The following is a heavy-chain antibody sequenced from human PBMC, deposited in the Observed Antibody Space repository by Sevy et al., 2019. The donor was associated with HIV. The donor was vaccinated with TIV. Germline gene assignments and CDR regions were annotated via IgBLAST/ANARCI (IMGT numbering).Heavy chain of an antibody. CDR1: GFTSSSYA. D-gene: IGHD3-9*01. Sequence: GGSLRLSCAASGFTSSSYAMSWVRQPPGRGLEWVSTLSDSGVSTYYADSVKGRFTISRDNSKNILYLQMNSLRAEDTAVYYCARDRATSATGTLFDYWGQGTLATVSS. CDR3: ARDRATSATGTLFDY. V-gene: IGHV3-23*01. CDR2: LSDSGVST. J-gene: IGHJ4*02.